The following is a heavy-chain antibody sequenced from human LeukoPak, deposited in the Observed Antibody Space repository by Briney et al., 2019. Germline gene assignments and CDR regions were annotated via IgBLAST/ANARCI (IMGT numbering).Heavy chain of an antibody. CDR2: IYFSGST. CDR1: GGSISTYF. V-gene: IGHV4-59*08. D-gene: IGHD6-13*01. Sequence: PSETLSLTCTVSGGSISTYFWSWIRQPPGKGLEWIGHIYFSGSTNYNPSLESRVTISVDTSKNQFSLTLSSVTAADTAVYYCARQAYSSNLGWLDPWGQGTLVTVSS. J-gene: IGHJ5*02. CDR3: ARQAYSSNLGWLDP.